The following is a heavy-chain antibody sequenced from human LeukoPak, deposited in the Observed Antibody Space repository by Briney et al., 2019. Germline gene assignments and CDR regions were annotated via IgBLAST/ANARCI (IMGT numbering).Heavy chain of an antibody. CDR3: ARHLGGYTHFDY. CDR2: IDPSDSYA. J-gene: IGHJ4*02. Sequence: GESLRISCKGSGYSFTNYWITWVRQMPGKGLECVGKIDPSDSYANYGPSFQGHVTISADKSNNTAYLQWSSLEASDTAIYFCARHLGGYTHFDYWGQGTLVTVSS. D-gene: IGHD3-22*01. CDR1: GYSFTNYW. V-gene: IGHV5-10-1*01.